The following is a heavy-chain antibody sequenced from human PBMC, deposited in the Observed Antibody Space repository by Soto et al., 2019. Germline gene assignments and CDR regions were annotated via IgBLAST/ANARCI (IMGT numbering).Heavy chain of an antibody. D-gene: IGHD3-10*01. CDR2: ISGSGGST. J-gene: IGHJ3*02. CDR3: AKDYYGSGSYYSLGAFDI. Sequence: GGSLRLSCAASGFTFSSYAMSWVRQAPGKGLEWVSAISGSGGSTYYADSVKGRFTISRDNSKNTLYLQMNSLRAEDTAVYYCAKDYYGSGSYYSLGAFDIWGQGTMVTVSS. CDR1: GFTFSSYA. V-gene: IGHV3-23*01.